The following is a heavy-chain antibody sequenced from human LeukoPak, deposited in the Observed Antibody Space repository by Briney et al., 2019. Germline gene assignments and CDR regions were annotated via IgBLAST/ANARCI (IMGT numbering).Heavy chain of an antibody. Sequence: GGSLRLSCAASGFTVSSNYMSWVRQAPGKGLEWVSVIYSGGSTYYADSVKGRFTISRDNSKNTLYLQMNSLRAEDAAVYYCARDRWSRYYDSSGYYLGYYFDYWGQGTLVTVSS. CDR3: ARDRWSRYYDSSGYYLGYYFDY. CDR1: GFTVSSNY. D-gene: IGHD3-22*01. CDR2: IYSGGST. J-gene: IGHJ4*02. V-gene: IGHV3-66*01.